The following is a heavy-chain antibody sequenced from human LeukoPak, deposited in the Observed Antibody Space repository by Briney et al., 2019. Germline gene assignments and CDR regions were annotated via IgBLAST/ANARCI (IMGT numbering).Heavy chain of an antibody. J-gene: IGHJ4*02. Sequence: PSETLSLTCTVSGGSLSSGGYYWSWIRQHPGKGLEWIGYIYYSGSTYYNPSLKSRVTISVDTSKNQFSLKLSSVTAADTAVYYCARDRKDDSSGYGLFDYWGQGTLVTVSS. CDR1: GGSLSSGGYY. D-gene: IGHD3-22*01. CDR2: IYYSGST. V-gene: IGHV4-31*03. CDR3: ARDRKDDSSGYGLFDY.